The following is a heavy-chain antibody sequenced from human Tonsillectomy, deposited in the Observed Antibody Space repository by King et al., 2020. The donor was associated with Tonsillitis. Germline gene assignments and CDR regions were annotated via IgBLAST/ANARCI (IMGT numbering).Heavy chain of an antibody. V-gene: IGHV3-30-3*01. J-gene: IGHJ4*02. CDR1: GFTFSSYA. Sequence: QVQLVESGGGVVQPGRSLRLSCASSGFTFSSYAMHWVRQAPGKGLEWVALISNYGTNQYYADSMQGRFTISRDNSKNTLFLQLHSLRADDTALYYCARQREIYGSGSFALGYWGQGTLVTVSS. CDR2: ISNYGTNQ. CDR3: ARQREIYGSGSFALGY. D-gene: IGHD3-10*01.